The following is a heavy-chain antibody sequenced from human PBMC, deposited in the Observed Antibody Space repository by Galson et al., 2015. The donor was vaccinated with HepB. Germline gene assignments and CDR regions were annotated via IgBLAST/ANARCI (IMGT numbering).Heavy chain of an antibody. J-gene: IGHJ4*02. V-gene: IGHV3-66*02. CDR2: IYGGGST. D-gene: IGHD3-22*01. Sequence: GLEWVSVIYGGGSTYYADSVKGRFSISRDNSKNTLSLQMSSLRAEDTAVYYCARGTPYNFDTSGYFPLYYLDYWGQGTLVTVSS. CDR3: ARGTPYNFDTSGYFPLYYLDY.